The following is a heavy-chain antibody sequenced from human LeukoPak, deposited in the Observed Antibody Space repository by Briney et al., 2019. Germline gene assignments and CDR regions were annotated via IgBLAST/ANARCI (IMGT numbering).Heavy chain of an antibody. V-gene: IGHV4-34*01. J-gene: IGHJ4*02. CDR3: ASLNLDYYGSGFDY. D-gene: IGHD3-10*01. CDR1: GFTFSSYG. CDR2: INHSGST. Sequence: LRLSCAASGFTFSSYGMHWIRQPPGKGLEWIGEINHSGSTNYNPSLKSRVTISVDTSKNQFSLKLSSVTAADTAVYYCASLNLDYYGSGFDYWGQGTLVTVSS.